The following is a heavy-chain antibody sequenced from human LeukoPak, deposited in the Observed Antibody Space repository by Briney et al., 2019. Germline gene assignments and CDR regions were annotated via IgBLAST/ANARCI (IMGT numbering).Heavy chain of an antibody. J-gene: IGHJ4*02. Sequence: GGSLRLSCAASGFTFSSYGMHWVRQAPGKGLVWVSRINSDGSSTSYADSVKGRFTISRDNAKNTLYLQMNSLRAEDTAVYYCARGCSSTSCYLRAFDYWGQGTLVTVSS. V-gene: IGHV3-74*01. D-gene: IGHD2-2*01. CDR1: GFTFSSYG. CDR2: INSDGSST. CDR3: ARGCSSTSCYLRAFDY.